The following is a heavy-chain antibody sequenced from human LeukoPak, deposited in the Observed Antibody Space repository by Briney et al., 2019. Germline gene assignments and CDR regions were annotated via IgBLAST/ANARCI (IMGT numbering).Heavy chain of an antibody. CDR3: SGRDSSRSPRAY. D-gene: IGHD2-2*01. CDR1: GLTFTDFW. CDR2: IKPDGREK. Sequence: GGSLRLSCAASGLTFTDFWMNWVRLAPGRGLEWVANIKPDGREKYYVDSVKGRFAISRDNAKNEVYLEMNSLRAEDTGVYYCSGRDSSRSPRAYWGQGTLVSVSS. J-gene: IGHJ4*02. V-gene: IGHV3-7*01.